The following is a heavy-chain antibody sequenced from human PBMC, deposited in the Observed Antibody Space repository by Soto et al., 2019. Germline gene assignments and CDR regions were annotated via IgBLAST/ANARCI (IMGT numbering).Heavy chain of an antibody. Sequence: QVQLVQSGAEVKKPGSSVKVSCKASGGTFSSYAISWVRQAPGQGLEWMGGIIPIFGTANYAQKFQGRVTITADEPARTAYMELSSLRSEDTAVYYCAREEGYYYEPGAWFDPWGQGTLVTVS. D-gene: IGHD3-22*01. CDR3: AREEGYYYEPGAWFDP. J-gene: IGHJ5*02. V-gene: IGHV1-69*01. CDR2: IIPIFGTA. CDR1: GGTFSSYA.